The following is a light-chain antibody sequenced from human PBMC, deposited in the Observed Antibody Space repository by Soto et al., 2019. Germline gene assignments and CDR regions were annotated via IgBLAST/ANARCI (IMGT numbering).Light chain of an antibody. J-gene: IGKJ1*01. V-gene: IGKV1-27*01. CDR1: QGIIDY. CDR3: QKYDSAPQT. Sequence: DIPMTQSPSSLSASVGDTVTITCRASQGIIDYLAWYQQRPGKVPNLLIYAASTLQTGVPSRYSGSGAGTDFTLTIGSVQPDDADTYYCQKYDSAPQTFGPRTKVEIK. CDR2: AAS.